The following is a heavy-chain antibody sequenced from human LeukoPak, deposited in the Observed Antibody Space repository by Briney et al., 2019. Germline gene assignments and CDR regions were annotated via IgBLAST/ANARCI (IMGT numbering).Heavy chain of an antibody. CDR3: ARSDDSTGSQGWFDP. CDR1: GGSFSGYY. D-gene: IGHD2-2*01. CDR2: INHSGST. V-gene: IGHV4-34*01. Sequence: PSETLSLTCAAYGGSFSGYYWSWIRQPPGKGLEWIGEINHSGSTNYNPSLKSRVTMSVDTSKNQFSLKLSSVTAADTAVYYCARSDDSTGSQGWFDPWGQGTLVTVSS. J-gene: IGHJ5*02.